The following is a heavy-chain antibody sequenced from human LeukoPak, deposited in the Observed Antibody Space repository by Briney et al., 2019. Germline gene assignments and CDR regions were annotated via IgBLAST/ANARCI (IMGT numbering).Heavy chain of an antibody. CDR1: GGSFSGYY. Sequence: SETLSLTCAVYGGSFSGYYWNWIRQPPGKGLEWIGEINHSGSTNYNPSLKSRVTISVDTSKNQFPLKVNSVTAADTAVYYCATRPTPPYYYYYMDVWGKGTTVTVSS. CDR2: INHSGST. D-gene: IGHD4-23*01. CDR3: ATRPTPPYYYYYMDV. V-gene: IGHV4-34*01. J-gene: IGHJ6*03.